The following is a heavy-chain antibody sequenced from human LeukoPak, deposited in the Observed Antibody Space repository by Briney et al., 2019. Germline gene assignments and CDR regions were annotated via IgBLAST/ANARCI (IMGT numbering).Heavy chain of an antibody. CDR2: IYHSGST. CDR1: GGSISSSNW. J-gene: IGHJ4*02. V-gene: IGHV4-4*02. D-gene: IGHD6-19*01. Sequence: NPSETLSLTCAVSGGSISSSNWWSWVRQPPGKGLEWIGEIYHSGSTNYNPSLKSRVTISVDKSKNQFSLKLSSVTAADTAVYYCARSPISSGWYNRYFDYWGQGTLVTVSS. CDR3: ARSPISSGWYNRYFDY.